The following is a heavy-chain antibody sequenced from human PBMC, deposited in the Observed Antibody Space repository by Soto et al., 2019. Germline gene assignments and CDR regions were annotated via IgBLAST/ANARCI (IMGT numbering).Heavy chain of an antibody. D-gene: IGHD3-22*01. CDR1: GFTFSSYA. Sequence: PGGSLRLSCAASGFTFSSYAMSWVRQAPGKGLEWVSAISGSGGSTYYADSVKGRFTISRDNSKNTLYLQMNSLRAEDTAVYYCAKDKGAKDSSGYAYFQHWGQGTLVTVS. V-gene: IGHV3-23*01. CDR3: AKDKGAKDSSGYAYFQH. J-gene: IGHJ1*01. CDR2: ISGSGGST.